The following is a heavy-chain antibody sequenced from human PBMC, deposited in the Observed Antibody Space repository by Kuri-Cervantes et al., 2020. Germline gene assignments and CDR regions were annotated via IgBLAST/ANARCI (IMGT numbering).Heavy chain of an antibody. CDR1: GGSISSGDYY. CDR3: AKDLNRIWFGEFPYYYGMDV. CDR2: IYYSGST. J-gene: IGHJ6*02. D-gene: IGHD3-10*01. Sequence: LRLSCTASGGSISSGDYYWSWIRQPPGKGLEWIGYIYYSGSTYYNPSLKSRVTISVDTSKNQFSLKLSSVTAADTAVYYCAKDLNRIWFGEFPYYYGMDVWGQGTTVTVSS. V-gene: IGHV4-30-4*01.